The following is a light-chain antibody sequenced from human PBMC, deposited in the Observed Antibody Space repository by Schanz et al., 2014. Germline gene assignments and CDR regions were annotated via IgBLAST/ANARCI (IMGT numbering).Light chain of an antibody. CDR1: SSDVGGYNY. J-gene: IGLJ1*01. Sequence: QSALTQPPSASGSPGQSVTISCTGTSSDVGGYNYVSWYQQHPGKAPKLMIYEVTKRPSGVPDRFSGSKSGNTASLTVSGIQAEDEADYYCRSYAGSNKFYVFGTGTKLTVL. CDR2: EVT. CDR3: RSYAGSNKFYV. V-gene: IGLV2-8*01.